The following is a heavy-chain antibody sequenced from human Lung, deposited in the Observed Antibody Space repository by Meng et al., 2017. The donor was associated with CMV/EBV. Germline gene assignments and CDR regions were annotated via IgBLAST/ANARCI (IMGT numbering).Heavy chain of an antibody. Sequence: GGSLRLSCAASGFTFSNYAMHWVRQAPGKGLEWVAVMSYDGSNKYYADSVKGRFTISRDNSKNTLYLQMNSLRAEDTAMYYCARDRSYDSSGYLEYWGQGTXVTVSS. CDR3: ARDRSYDSSGYLEY. V-gene: IGHV3-30-3*01. J-gene: IGHJ4*02. D-gene: IGHD3-22*01. CDR1: GFTFSNYA. CDR2: MSYDGSNK.